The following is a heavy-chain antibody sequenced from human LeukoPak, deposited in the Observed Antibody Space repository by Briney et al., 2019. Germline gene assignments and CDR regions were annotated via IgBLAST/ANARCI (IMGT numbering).Heavy chain of an antibody. V-gene: IGHV3-48*03. Sequence: GGSLRLSCAASGFTFSSYEMNWVRQAPGKGLEWVSYISSSGSTIYYADSVKGRFTISRDNAKNSLYLQMNSLRAEDTAVYYCARGVIYGSGSYYTNYYHYMDVWGKGTTVTISS. J-gene: IGHJ6*03. CDR2: ISSSGSTI. CDR1: GFTFSSYE. CDR3: ARGVIYGSGSYYTNYYHYMDV. D-gene: IGHD3-10*01.